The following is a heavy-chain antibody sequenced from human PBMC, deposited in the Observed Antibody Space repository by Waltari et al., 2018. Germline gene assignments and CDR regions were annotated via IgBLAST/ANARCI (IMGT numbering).Heavy chain of an antibody. Sequence: EVQLVESGGGLVKPGGSLRLSCAASGFTFSSYSMNWVRQAPGKGLEWVSSISSSSSYIYYADSVKGRFTISRDNAKNSLYLQMNSLRAEDTAVYYCARDHKQWLVRGFDYWGQGTLVTVSS. V-gene: IGHV3-21*01. CDR3: ARDHKQWLVRGFDY. D-gene: IGHD6-19*01. J-gene: IGHJ4*02. CDR1: GFTFSSYS. CDR2: ISSSSSYI.